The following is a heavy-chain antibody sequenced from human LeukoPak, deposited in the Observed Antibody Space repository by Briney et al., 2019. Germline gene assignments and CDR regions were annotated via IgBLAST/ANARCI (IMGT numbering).Heavy chain of an antibody. CDR3: ARDQALYFSYGDY. CDR1: GFTFSNYG. Sequence: GGSLRLSCAASGFTFSNYGMHWVRQAPGKGLEWLAAIFYDGSNKYYADTVKGRFTISRDNSKNTLYLQVNSLRAKDTAVYYCARDQALYFSYGDYWGQGTLVTVSS. J-gene: IGHJ4*02. V-gene: IGHV3-33*01. D-gene: IGHD2/OR15-2a*01. CDR2: IFYDGSNK.